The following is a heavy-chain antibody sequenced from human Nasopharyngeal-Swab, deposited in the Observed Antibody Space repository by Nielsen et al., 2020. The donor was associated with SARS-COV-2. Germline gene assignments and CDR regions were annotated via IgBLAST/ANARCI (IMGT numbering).Heavy chain of an antibody. J-gene: IGHJ6*02. CDR3: ARDQVPHVLLYFGHMDV. V-gene: IGHV3-7*01. CDR1: GFTFDNYW. CDR2: IKQDGSVT. Sequence: GESLKISCAASGFTFDNYWMNWVRQAPGKGLEWVANIKQDGSVTYYVDSVKGRFTISRDNAENSLYLQMNSLRAEDTAVYYCARDQVPHVLLYFGHMDVWGQGTTVTVSS. D-gene: IGHD3-9*01.